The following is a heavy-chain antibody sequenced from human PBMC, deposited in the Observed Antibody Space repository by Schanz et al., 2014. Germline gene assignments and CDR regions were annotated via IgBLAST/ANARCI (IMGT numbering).Heavy chain of an antibody. CDR2: ISGSGAST. CDR1: GFTFTTSA. J-gene: IGHJ5*01. Sequence: EVQLLESGGGLVQPGGSLRLSCVASGFTFTTSAMSWVRQASGKGLEWVSAISGSGASTYYADSVKGRFIVSRDNSKNTLYLEMTRLRVDDTAVYYCSKDKQGSRSDDSWGQGTLVTVSS. CDR3: SKDKQGSRSDDS. D-gene: IGHD2-15*01. V-gene: IGHV3-23*01.